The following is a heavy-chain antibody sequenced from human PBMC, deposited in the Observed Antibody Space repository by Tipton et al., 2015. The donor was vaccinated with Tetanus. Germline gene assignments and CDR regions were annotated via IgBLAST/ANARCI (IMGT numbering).Heavy chain of an antibody. CDR2: INHSGST. CDR1: GGSISSGGYY. Sequence: TLSLTCTVSGGSISSGGYYWGWIRQPPGKGLEWIGEINHSGSTNYNPSLKSRVTISVDTSKNQFSLKLSSVTAADTAVYYCARHGGYYCSGGSCYLPWGQGTLATVSS. D-gene: IGHD2-15*01. V-gene: IGHV4-39*07. J-gene: IGHJ5*02. CDR3: ARHGGYYCSGGSCYLP.